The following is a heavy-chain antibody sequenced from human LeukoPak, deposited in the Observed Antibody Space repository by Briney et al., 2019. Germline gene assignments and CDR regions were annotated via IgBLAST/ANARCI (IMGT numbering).Heavy chain of an antibody. J-gene: IGHJ3*02. V-gene: IGHV3-23*01. CDR1: GFTFSSYA. D-gene: IGHD3-10*01. CDR2: ISGSGGST. CDR3: AKDLTYYYGLGSSTNAFDI. Sequence: GGSLRLSCAASGFTFSSYAMSWVRQAPGKGLEWVSAISGSGGSTYYADSLKGRFTISRDNSKNTLYLQMNSLRAEDTALYYCAKDLTYYYGLGSSTNAFDIWGQGTMVTVSS.